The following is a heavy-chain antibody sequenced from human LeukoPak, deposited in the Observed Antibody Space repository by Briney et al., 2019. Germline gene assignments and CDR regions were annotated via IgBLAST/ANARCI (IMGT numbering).Heavy chain of an antibody. CDR3: AKVSDFWSGYYRH. D-gene: IGHD3-3*01. V-gene: IGHV3-23*01. CDR2: ISGSGGST. CDR1: GFTFSSYA. J-gene: IGHJ1*01. Sequence: GGSLRLSCAASGFTFSSYAMSWVRQAPGKGLEWVSGISGSGGSTYYADSVKGRFTISRDNSKNTLYLQMNSLRAEDTAVYYCAKVSDFWSGYYRHWGQGTLVTVSS.